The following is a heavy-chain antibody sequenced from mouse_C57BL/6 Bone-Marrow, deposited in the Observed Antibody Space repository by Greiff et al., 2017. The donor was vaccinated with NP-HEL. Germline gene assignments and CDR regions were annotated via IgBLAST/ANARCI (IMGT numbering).Heavy chain of an antibody. V-gene: IGHV1-82*01. D-gene: IGHD1-1*01. CDR1: GYAFSSSW. CDR3: ARSGILRSFAY. CDR2: IYPGDGDT. J-gene: IGHJ3*01. Sequence: QVQLQQSGPELVKPGASVKISCKASGYAFSSSWMNWVKQRPGKGLEWIGRIYPGDGDTNYNGKFKGKATLTADKSSSTAYMQLSSLTSEDSAVYFCARSGILRSFAYWGQGTLVTVSA.